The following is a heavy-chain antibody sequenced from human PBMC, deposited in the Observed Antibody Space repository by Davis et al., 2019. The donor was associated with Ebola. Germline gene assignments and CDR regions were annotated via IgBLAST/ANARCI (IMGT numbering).Heavy chain of an antibody. V-gene: IGHV4-59*12. D-gene: IGHD5-24*01. Sequence: MPSETLSLTCTVSGGSISSYYWGWIRQTPGKGLEWIGNMHYRGSTNYNPSLMSRASISVDTSKNMISLQLTSVTAADTAVYYCAGGPIQLWSYASLDYWGQGTLVTVSS. CDR2: MHYRGST. CDR3: AGGPIQLWSYASLDY. J-gene: IGHJ4*02. CDR1: GGSISSYY.